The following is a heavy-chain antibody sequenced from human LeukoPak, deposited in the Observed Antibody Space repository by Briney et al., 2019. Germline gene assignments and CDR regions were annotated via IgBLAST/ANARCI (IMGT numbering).Heavy chain of an antibody. V-gene: IGHV3-74*01. CDR3: ASNNWNEDYFDY. Sequence: GGSLRLSCAASGFTFSSYWMHWVRQAPGKGLVWVSRINSDGSSTSYADSMKGRFTISRDNAKNTLYLQMNSLRAEDTAVYYCASNNWNEDYFDYWGQGTLVTVSS. J-gene: IGHJ4*02. CDR2: INSDGSST. D-gene: IGHD1-20*01. CDR1: GFTFSSYW.